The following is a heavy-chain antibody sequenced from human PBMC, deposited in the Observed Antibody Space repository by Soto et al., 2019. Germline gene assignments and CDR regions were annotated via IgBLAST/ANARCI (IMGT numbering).Heavy chain of an antibody. Sequence: QVQLVESGGGVVQPGRSLRLSCAASGFTFSSYGMHWVRQAPGKGLEWVAVISYDGSNKYYADSVKGRFTISRDNSKNTLYLQMNSLRAEDRAVYYCAKEGPYCSSTSCPREYYYYGMDVWGQGTTVTVSS. CDR2: ISYDGSNK. V-gene: IGHV3-30*18. J-gene: IGHJ6*02. CDR1: GFTFSSYG. D-gene: IGHD2-2*01. CDR3: AKEGPYCSSTSCPREYYYYGMDV.